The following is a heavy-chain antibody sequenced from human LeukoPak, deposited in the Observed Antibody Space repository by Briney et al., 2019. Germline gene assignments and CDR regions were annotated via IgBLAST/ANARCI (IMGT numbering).Heavy chain of an antibody. J-gene: IGHJ6*02. CDR2: IYYSGST. Sequence: PSETQSLTCTVSGGSISSYYWSWIRQPPGKGLEWIGYIYYSGSTNYNPSLKSRVTISVDTSKNQFSLKLSSVTAADTAVYYCARQMIWFGELPPYGMDVWGQGTTVTVSS. CDR3: ARQMIWFGELPPYGMDV. V-gene: IGHV4-59*08. CDR1: GGSISSYY. D-gene: IGHD3-10*01.